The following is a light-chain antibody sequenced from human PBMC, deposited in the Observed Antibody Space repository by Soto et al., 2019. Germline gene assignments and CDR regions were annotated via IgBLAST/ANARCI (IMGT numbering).Light chain of an antibody. CDR2: GAS. J-gene: IGKJ1*01. V-gene: IGKV3-15*01. CDR1: QSISSN. Sequence: ETVMTQSPATLSVSPGERATLSCRASQSISSNLAWYQQKPGQAPRLLIYGASTRATGIPARFTGSGSGTEFTLTISSLQPEDFATYYCQQLNNYPRTFGQGTKVDI. CDR3: QQLNNYPRT.